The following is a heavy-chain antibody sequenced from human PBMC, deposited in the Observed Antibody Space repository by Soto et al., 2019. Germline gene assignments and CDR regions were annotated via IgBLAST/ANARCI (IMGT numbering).Heavy chain of an antibody. D-gene: IGHD3-10*01. J-gene: IGHJ6*02. CDR3: AREITMVRVHYYYYGMDV. CDR1: GYTFTSYY. V-gene: IGHV1-46*01. Sequence: VKVSCKASGYTFTSYYMHWVRQAPGQGLEWMGIINPSGGSTSYAQKFQGRVTMTRDTSTSTVYMELSSLRSEDTAVYYCAREITMVRVHYYYYGMDVWGQGTTVTVSS. CDR2: INPSGGST.